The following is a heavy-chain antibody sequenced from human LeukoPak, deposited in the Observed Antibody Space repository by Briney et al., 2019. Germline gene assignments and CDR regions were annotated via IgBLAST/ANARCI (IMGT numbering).Heavy chain of an antibody. V-gene: IGHV3-23*01. CDR1: GFTFSTFA. Sequence: GGSLRLSCAASGFTFSTFAMGWVRQAPGKGLEWVSGVSGGESRTYYADSVKGRFTLSRDNSKNTLFLQMNSLRVEDTAVYYCARETPRRGETRDGYRWGQGTVVTVSS. CDR3: ARETPRRGETRDGYR. J-gene: IGHJ4*02. D-gene: IGHD5-24*01. CDR2: VSGGESRT.